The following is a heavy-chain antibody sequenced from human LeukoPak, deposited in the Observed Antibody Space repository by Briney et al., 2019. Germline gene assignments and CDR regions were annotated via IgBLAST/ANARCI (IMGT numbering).Heavy chain of an antibody. Sequence: ASVKVSCKASGYTFTGYYMHWVRQAPGQGLECMGWINPNSGGTNYAQKFQGRVTMTRDTSISTAYMELSRLRSDDTAVYYCARDLSPWTMTAVPDYWGQGTLVTVSS. CDR2: INPNSGGT. D-gene: IGHD2-21*02. CDR1: GYTFTGYY. V-gene: IGHV1-2*02. J-gene: IGHJ4*02. CDR3: ARDLSPWTMTAVPDY.